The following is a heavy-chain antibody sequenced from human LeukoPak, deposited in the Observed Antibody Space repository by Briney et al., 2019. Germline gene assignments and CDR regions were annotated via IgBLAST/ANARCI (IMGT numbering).Heavy chain of an antibody. CDR1: GFTFSSYA. Sequence: GGSLRLSCAASGFTFSSYAMSWVRQAPGKGLEWVSAISGSGGSTYYADSVKGRFTISRDNSKNTLYLQMNSLRAEDTAVYYCAKDRGDYVWGSYRYTEGFDYWGQGTLVTVSS. J-gene: IGHJ4*02. D-gene: IGHD3-16*02. V-gene: IGHV3-23*01. CDR2: ISGSGGST. CDR3: AKDRGDYVWGSYRYTEGFDY.